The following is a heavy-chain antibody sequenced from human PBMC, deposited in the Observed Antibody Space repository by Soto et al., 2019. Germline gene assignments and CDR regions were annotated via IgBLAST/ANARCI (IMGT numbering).Heavy chain of an antibody. CDR3: ARSSPYIVVRKPTGNQDYYGMDV. CDR1: GGTFSNYT. Sequence: QVQLVQSGAEVKKPGSSVKVFCKASGGTFSNYTISWVRQAPGQGPEWMGGIIPVFGTTDYEQKFQGRVTITADGSTSTAYMKLSSLISADSAVYYCARSSPYIVVRKPTGNQDYYGMDVWGQGTTVTVSS. CDR2: IIPVFGTT. D-gene: IGHD2-2*01. J-gene: IGHJ6*02. V-gene: IGHV1-69*01.